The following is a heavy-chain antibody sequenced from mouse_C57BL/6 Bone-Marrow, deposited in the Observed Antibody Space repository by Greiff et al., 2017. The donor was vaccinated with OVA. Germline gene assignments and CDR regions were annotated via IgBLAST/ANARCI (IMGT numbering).Heavy chain of an antibody. CDR3: ARFTTVVSLDFDY. CDR2: IDPSDSYT. CDR1: GYTFTSYW. V-gene: IGHV1-69*01. Sequence: QVQLKQPGAELVMPGASVKLSCKASGYTFTSYWMHWVKQRPGQGLEWIGEIDPSDSYTNYNQKFKGKSTLTVDKSSSTAYMQLSSLTSEDSAVYYCARFTTVVSLDFDYWGQGTTLTVSA. J-gene: IGHJ2*01. D-gene: IGHD1-1*01.